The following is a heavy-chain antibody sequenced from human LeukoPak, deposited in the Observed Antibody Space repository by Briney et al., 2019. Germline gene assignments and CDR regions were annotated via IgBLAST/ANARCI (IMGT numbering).Heavy chain of an antibody. D-gene: IGHD3-22*01. CDR2: ISGSGGST. CDR3: ARDLGYYDSSGYSTPTP. J-gene: IGHJ5*02. CDR1: GFTFSSYA. Sequence: GGSLRLSCAASGFTFSSYAMSWVRQAPGKGLEWVSAISGSGGSTYYADSVKGRFTISRDNSKNTLYLQMNSLRAEDTAVYYCARDLGYYDSSGYSTPTPWGQGTLVTVSS. V-gene: IGHV3-23*01.